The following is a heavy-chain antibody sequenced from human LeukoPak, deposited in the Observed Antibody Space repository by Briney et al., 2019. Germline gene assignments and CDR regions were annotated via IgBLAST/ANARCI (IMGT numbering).Heavy chain of an antibody. D-gene: IGHD6-6*01. CDR3: ARLRSSSSDY. CDR2: IYYSGST. J-gene: IGHJ4*02. V-gene: IGHV4-39*01. Sequence: SETLSLTCTVSGGSISSSSYYWGWIRQPPGKGLEWIGSIYYSGSTYYNPSLKSRVTISVDTSKNQFPLKLTSVTAADTAVYYCARLRSSSSDYWGQGTLVTVSS. CDR1: GGSISSSSYY.